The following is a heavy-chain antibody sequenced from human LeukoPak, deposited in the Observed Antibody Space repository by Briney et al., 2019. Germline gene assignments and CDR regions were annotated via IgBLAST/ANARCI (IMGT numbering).Heavy chain of an antibody. CDR3: ARGYYYSGTYYLSFFDY. J-gene: IGHJ4*02. Sequence: GGSLRLSCAASGFTFNKYWLTWVRQARGKELEWVANINQDDSQIYYLESVEGRFTITRDNAKNPLHLQMNSLRVEDTAVYYCARGYYYSGTYYLSFFDYWGQGTLVTVST. V-gene: IGHV3-7*01. CDR1: GFTFNKYW. CDR2: INQDDSQI. D-gene: IGHD3-10*01.